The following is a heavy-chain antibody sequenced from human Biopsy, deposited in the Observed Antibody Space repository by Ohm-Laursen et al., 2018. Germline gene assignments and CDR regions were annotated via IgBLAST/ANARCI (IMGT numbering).Heavy chain of an antibody. CDR3: ARDSRRTAREGGMDV. CDR1: GFTFSSYS. J-gene: IGHJ6*02. Sequence: SRRLSCAASGFTFSSYSMNWVRQAPGKGLEWFSYISETSSHIYDADSVKGRFTVARDNAKNSLYLQLNSLRAEDTAVYYCARDSRRTAREGGMDVWGQGTTVTVSS. CDR2: ISETSSHI. D-gene: IGHD6-6*01. V-gene: IGHV3-21*01.